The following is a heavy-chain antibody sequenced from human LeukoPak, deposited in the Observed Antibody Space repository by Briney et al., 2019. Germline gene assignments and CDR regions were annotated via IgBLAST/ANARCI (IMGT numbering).Heavy chain of an antibody. J-gene: IGHJ4*02. V-gene: IGHV3-11*04. D-gene: IGHD1-20*01. CDR1: GFTFSDYY. CDR2: ISSSGSTI. Sequence: PGGPLRLSCAASGFTFSDYYMSWIRQAPGKGLEWVSYISSSGSTIYYADSVKGRFTISRDNAKNSLYLQMNSLRAEDTAVYYCAKDLRGPGEVTGDFDYWGQGTLVTVSS. CDR3: AKDLRGPGEVTGDFDY.